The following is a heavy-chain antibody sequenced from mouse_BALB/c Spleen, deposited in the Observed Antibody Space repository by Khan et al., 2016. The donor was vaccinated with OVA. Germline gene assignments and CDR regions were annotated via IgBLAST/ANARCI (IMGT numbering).Heavy chain of an antibody. CDR1: GFTFSSFG. Sequence: EVELVESGGGLVQPGGSRKLSCAASGFTFSSFGMHWVRQAPEKGLEWVAYISSGGSTIYYADTVKGRFTISRDNPKNTLFLQMTSLRSEDTAMYYCVRPLLNFDDWGQGTTLTVSS. V-gene: IGHV5-17*02. CDR2: ISSGGSTI. J-gene: IGHJ2*01. CDR3: VRPLLNFDD. D-gene: IGHD2-12*01.